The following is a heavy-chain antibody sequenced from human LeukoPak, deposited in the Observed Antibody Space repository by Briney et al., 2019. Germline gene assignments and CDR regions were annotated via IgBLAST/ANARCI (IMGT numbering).Heavy chain of an antibody. CDR3: ARGDKDCGRGYAYYFDY. CDR2: INHSGST. J-gene: IGHJ4*02. CDR1: GGSSSGYY. V-gene: IGHV4-34*01. D-gene: IGHD1-26*01. Sequence: SETLSLTCAVYGGSSSGYYWSWIRQPPGKGLEWIGEINHSGSTNYNPSLKSRVPISVDQSQNQVSLKLGSVTDADTGVYYCARGDKDCGRGYAYYFDYWGQGTLVTVSS.